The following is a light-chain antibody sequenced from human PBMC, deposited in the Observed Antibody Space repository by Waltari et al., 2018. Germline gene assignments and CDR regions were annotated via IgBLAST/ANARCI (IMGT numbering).Light chain of an antibody. Sequence: QSALTQPASVSGSPGQSITISCTGTSSDVGAYNSVSWYQQHPGKAPQLMIYEVSNRPSGISNRFPGSKSGYTASLTISGLQAEDEAEYYCSSYTSSTTLLYVFGTGTKVTVL. CDR3: SSYTSSTTLLYV. CDR1: SSDVGAYNS. J-gene: IGLJ1*01. V-gene: IGLV2-14*01. CDR2: EVS.